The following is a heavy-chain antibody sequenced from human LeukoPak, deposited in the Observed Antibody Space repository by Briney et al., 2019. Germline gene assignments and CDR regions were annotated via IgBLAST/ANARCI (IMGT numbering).Heavy chain of an antibody. CDR2: ISHDGSIK. Sequence: GRSLRLSCVASGITFSDSGMHWVRQAPGKGPEWVAVISHDGSIKDYADSVKGRFTVSRDNSNKTLYLQMNSLRAEDTALYYCAKDAGWDGRAYYFDYWGQGTLVTVSS. D-gene: IGHD1-14*01. V-gene: IGHV3-30*18. CDR1: GITFSDSG. J-gene: IGHJ4*02. CDR3: AKDAGWDGRAYYFDY.